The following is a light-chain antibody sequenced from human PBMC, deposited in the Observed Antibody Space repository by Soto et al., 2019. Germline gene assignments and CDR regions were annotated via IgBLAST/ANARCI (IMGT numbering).Light chain of an antibody. V-gene: IGLV2-14*01. J-gene: IGLJ3*02. CDR1: SSDVGGYNF. CDR2: EVS. CDR3: SSYTSSSTAHWV. Sequence: QSALTQPASVSGSPGQSITISCTGTSSDVGGYNFVSWYQHHPGKTPKLMIYEVSNRPSGVSNRFSGSKSGNTASLTISGLQAEDEADYYCSSYTSSSTAHWVFGGGTKVTVL.